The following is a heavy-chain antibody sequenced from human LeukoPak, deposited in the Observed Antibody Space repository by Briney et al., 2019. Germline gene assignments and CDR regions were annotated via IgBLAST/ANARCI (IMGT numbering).Heavy chain of an antibody. CDR3: ARAGLGYCSSTSCKGAWFDP. J-gene: IGHJ5*02. V-gene: IGHV1-2*02. CDR2: INPNSGGT. D-gene: IGHD2-2*01. Sequence: GASVKVSCKASGYTFTGYYMHWVRQAPGQGLEWMGWINPNSGGTNYAQKFQGRVTMTRDTSISTAYMELSRLRSDDTAVYYCARAGLGYCSSTSCKGAWFDPWSQGTLVTVSS. CDR1: GYTFTGYY.